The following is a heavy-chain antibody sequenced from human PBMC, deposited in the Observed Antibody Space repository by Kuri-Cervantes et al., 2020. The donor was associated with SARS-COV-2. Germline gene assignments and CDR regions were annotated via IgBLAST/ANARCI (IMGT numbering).Heavy chain of an antibody. Sequence: GESLKISCAASGFTFSSYAMSWVRQAPGKGLEWVSAISGSGGSTYYADSVKGRFTISRDNSKNTLYLQMNSLRAEDTAVYYCAHIGGYSGYDPDYWGQGTLVTVSS. CDR1: GFTFSSYA. CDR3: AHIGGYSGYDPDY. CDR2: ISGSGGST. V-gene: IGHV3-23*01. D-gene: IGHD5-12*01. J-gene: IGHJ4*02.